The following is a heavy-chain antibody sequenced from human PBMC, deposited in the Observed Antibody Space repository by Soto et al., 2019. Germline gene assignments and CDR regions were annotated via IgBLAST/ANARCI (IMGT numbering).Heavy chain of an antibody. J-gene: IGHJ3*02. CDR1: GASFSGYS. CDR3: ARWDTAMVDAFDI. D-gene: IGHD5-18*01. V-gene: IGHV4-34*01. CDR2: IYHSGST. Sequence: SETLSLTGAVHGASFSGYSWSWIRQPPGKGLEWIGYIYHSGSTNYNSSLKSRVTISVDTSKNQLSLKLSSVTAADTAVYYCARWDTAMVDAFDIWGQGTMVTVSS.